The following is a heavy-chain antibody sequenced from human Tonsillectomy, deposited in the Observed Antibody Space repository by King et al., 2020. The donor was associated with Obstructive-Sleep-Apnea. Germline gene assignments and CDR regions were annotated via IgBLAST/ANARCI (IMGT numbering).Heavy chain of an antibody. CDR1: GGSISSYY. CDR2: IYYSGST. D-gene: IGHD3-22*01. CDR3: ARVKFEDSSGYYYFDY. V-gene: IGHV4-59*01. J-gene: IGHJ4*02. Sequence: HVQLQESGPGLVKPSETLSLTCTVSGGSISSYYWSWIRQPPGKGLEWIGYIYYSGSTHYNPSLKRRVTISVDTSKNQFSLKLCSVTAADTAVYYCARVKFEDSSGYYYFDYWGQGTLVTVSS.